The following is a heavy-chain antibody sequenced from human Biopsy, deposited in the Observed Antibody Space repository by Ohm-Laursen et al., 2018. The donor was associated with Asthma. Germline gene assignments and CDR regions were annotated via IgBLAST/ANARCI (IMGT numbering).Heavy chain of an antibody. CDR1: GGTFSNFA. J-gene: IGHJ6*02. CDR2: IMTVFGTT. V-gene: IGHV1-69*01. Sequence: SSVKVSCKAPGGTFSNFAISWVRQAPGQGLEWLGGIMTVFGTTNYAQWFQGRVTITADESTSTAYMEVTSLRSEDTAIYYCARCQVGYSSGWSLLLKKIYYSGMDVWGQGTAVTVSS. D-gene: IGHD6-19*01. CDR3: ARCQVGYSSGWSLLLKKIYYSGMDV.